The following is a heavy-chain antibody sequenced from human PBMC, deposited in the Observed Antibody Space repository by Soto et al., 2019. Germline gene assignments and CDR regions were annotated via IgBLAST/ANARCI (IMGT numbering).Heavy chain of an antibody. CDR1: GGTFSSYT. V-gene: IGHV1-69*08. CDR3: ARDQRMYSSSSGFY. J-gene: IGHJ4*02. CDR2: IIPILGIA. Sequence: QVQLVQSGAEVKKPGSSVKVSCKASGGTFSSYTISWVRQAPGQGLEWMGRIIPILGIANYAQKFQGRVTITAEKSTSTAYMELSSLRSEDTAVYYCARDQRMYSSSSGFYWGQGTLVTVSS. D-gene: IGHD6-6*01.